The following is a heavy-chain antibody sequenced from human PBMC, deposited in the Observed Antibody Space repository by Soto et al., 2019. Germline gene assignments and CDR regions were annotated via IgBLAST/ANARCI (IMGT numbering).Heavy chain of an antibody. J-gene: IGHJ4*02. CDR1: GFTFTTYW. Sequence: EVQLVESGGGLVQHGGSLRLSCAVSGFTFTTYWMTWVRQAPGKGLEWVANIKEDGTEKNYLDSVGGRFSISRDNAKNSLFLQMNSLRAEDSAIYYCARAGSENEYWGQGTLVTVSS. D-gene: IGHD3-10*01. V-gene: IGHV3-7*05. CDR2: IKEDGTEK. CDR3: ARAGSENEY.